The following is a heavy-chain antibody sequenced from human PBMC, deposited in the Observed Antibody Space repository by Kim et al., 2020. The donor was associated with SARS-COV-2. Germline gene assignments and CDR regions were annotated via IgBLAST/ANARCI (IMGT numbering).Heavy chain of an antibody. CDR2: ISYDGSNK. CDR3: ANSLSSPWANWATGRYYYYGMDV. CDR1: GFTFSSYG. V-gene: IGHV3-30*18. D-gene: IGHD7-27*01. J-gene: IGHJ6*02. Sequence: GGSLRLSCAASGFTFSSYGMHWVRQAPGKGLEWVAVISYDGSNKYYADSVKGRFTISRDNSKNTLYLQMNSLRAEDTAVYYCANSLSSPWANWATGRYYYYGMDVWGQGTTVTVSS.